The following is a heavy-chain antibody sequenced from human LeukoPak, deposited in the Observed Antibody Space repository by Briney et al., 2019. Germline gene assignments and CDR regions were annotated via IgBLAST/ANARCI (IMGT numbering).Heavy chain of an antibody. CDR2: IYSDNT. D-gene: IGHD4/OR15-4a*01. V-gene: IGHV3-53*01. CDR3: ARRAGAYSHPYDY. Sequence: GGSLRLSCAVSGFTFSSYWMSWVRQAPGKGLEWVSFIYSDNTHYSDSVKGRFTISRDNSKNTLYLQMNSLRAEDTAVYYCARRAGAYSHPYDYWGQGTLVTVSS. CDR1: GFTFSSYW. J-gene: IGHJ4*02.